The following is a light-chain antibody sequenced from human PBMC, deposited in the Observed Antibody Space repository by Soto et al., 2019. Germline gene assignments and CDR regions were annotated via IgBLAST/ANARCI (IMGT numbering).Light chain of an antibody. V-gene: IGLV2-8*01. Sequence: QSALTQPPSASGSPGQSVTISCTGTSSDVGGYNYVSWYQQHPGKAPKLMIYEVSKRPSGVPDRFSGSKSGNTASLTVSGLQAEDEAEYYCSSYAGSNKLVFGGGTTLTVL. CDR1: SSDVGGYNY. J-gene: IGLJ3*02. CDR2: EVS. CDR3: SSYAGSNKLV.